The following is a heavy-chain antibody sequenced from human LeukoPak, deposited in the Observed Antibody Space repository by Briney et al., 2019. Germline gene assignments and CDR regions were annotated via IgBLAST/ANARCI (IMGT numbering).Heavy chain of an antibody. D-gene: IGHD1-26*01. CDR3: ARHSGTYYDY. J-gene: IGHJ4*02. V-gene: IGHV3-74*01. CDR2: ISRDGSDT. Sequence: GGSLRLSCAASGFTISPYWMHWVRQTPGKGLVWVSRISRDGSDTVYADSVKGRFTISRDNAKNSLYLQMNSLRAEDTAVYYCARHSGTYYDYWGQGTLVTVSS. CDR1: GFTISPYW.